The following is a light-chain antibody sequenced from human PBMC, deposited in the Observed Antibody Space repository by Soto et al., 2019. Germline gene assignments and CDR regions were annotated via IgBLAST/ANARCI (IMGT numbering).Light chain of an antibody. CDR3: QSYDSSLSAWV. CDR1: SSNIGAGSD. CDR2: GSY. Sequence: QSVLTQPPSVSGAPGQRVTISCTGSSSNIGAGSDVHWYQQVPGTAPKLLVYGSYNRPSGVPDRFSGSKSGTSAPLAITGLQAEDEADFYCQSYDSSLSAWVFGTGTKVTVL. V-gene: IGLV1-40*01. J-gene: IGLJ1*01.